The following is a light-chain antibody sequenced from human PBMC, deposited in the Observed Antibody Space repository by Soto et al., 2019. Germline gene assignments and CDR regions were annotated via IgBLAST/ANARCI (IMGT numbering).Light chain of an antibody. CDR3: LLFYGGSSL. V-gene: IGLV7-46*01. Sequence: QAVVTQEPSLTVSPGGTVTLTCGSSTGTVTSGHFPYWFQQKPGQAPRTLISDISKRLSGTPARFSGSLLGDKAALTLSGARPEDEADYYCLLFYGGSSLFGPGTKLTVL. CDR1: TGTVTSGHF. CDR2: DIS. J-gene: IGLJ1*01.